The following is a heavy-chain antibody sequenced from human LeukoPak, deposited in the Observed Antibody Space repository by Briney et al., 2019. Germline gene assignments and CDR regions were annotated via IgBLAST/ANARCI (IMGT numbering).Heavy chain of an antibody. V-gene: IGHV1-46*01. CDR3: RGVHVRTYDSNHNRFDP. CDR2: INPSGGGT. D-gene: IGHD3-22*01. Sequence: ASVKVSCKASGYIFTNYFMYWMRQAPGQGLEWMGLINPSGGGTSYAQKFQGRLTVTRDMSTSTVYMELSSLRSEDTAVYCARGVHVRTYDSNHNRFDPWGQGTLVTVSS. CDR1: GYIFTNYF. J-gene: IGHJ5*02.